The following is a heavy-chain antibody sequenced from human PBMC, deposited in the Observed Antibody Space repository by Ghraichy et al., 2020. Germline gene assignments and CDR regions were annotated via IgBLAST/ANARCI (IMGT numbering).Heavy chain of an antibody. CDR2: INHSGSA. CDR3: ARGGYSSCWWLGY. CDR1: GGPFRNYY. Sequence: SETLSLTCAVSGGPFRNYYWNWIRQSPGKGLEWIGEINHSGSASYNPSLKSRVNISIDTSNNQISLRLNTMTAAETAVYYCARGGYSSCWWLGYWGQGTPVLVSS. V-gene: IGHV4-34*01. J-gene: IGHJ1*01. D-gene: IGHD6-19*01.